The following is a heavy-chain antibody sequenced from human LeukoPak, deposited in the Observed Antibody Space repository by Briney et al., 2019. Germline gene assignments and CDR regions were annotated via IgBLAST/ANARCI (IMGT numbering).Heavy chain of an antibody. J-gene: IGHJ4*02. D-gene: IGHD3-10*01. Sequence: PSETLSLTCAVYGGSFSGYYWSWIRQPPGKGLEWIGEINHSGSTNYNPSLKSRVTISVDTSKNQFSLKLSSVTAADTAVYYCARGFQYYYGSGSYCFDYWGQGTLVTVSS. CDR3: ARGFQYYYGSGSYCFDY. CDR2: INHSGST. V-gene: IGHV4-34*01. CDR1: GGSFSGYY.